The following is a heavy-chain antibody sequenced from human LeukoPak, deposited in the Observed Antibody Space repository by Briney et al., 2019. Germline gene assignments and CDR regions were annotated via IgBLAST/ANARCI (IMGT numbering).Heavy chain of an antibody. CDR3: ARQAAAGLDY. V-gene: IGHV1-46*01. D-gene: IGHD6-13*01. J-gene: IGHJ4*02. Sequence: ASVTVSCSASGYTFTSYYMHWVGQAPGQGLEWMGIINPSGGSTSYAQKFQGRVTMTRDTSTSTVYMELSSLRSEDTAVYYCARQAAAGLDYWGQGTLVTVSS. CDR1: GYTFTSYY. CDR2: INPSGGST.